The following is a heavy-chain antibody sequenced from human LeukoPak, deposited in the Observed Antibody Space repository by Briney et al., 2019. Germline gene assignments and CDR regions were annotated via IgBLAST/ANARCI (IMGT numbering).Heavy chain of an antibody. CDR2: INPNSGGT. CDR1: GYTFTDYY. J-gene: IGHJ4*02. CDR3: ARASYYDSGGYQYYFDC. V-gene: IGHV1-2*06. Sequence: GASVKVSCKASGYTFTDYYLHWVRQAPGQGFEWIGRINPNSGGTNYARTFQGRVTMTRDTSISTAYMELSRLRSDDTAVYFCARASYYDSGGYQYYFDCCGQGTLVTVSS. D-gene: IGHD3-22*01.